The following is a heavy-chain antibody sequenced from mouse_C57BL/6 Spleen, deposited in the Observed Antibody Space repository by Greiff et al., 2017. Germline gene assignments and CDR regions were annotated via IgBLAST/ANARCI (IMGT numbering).Heavy chain of an antibody. V-gene: IGHV5-16*01. D-gene: IGHD2-2*01. CDR3: AREGNYGYDWYFDV. Sequence: VKLVESEGGLVQPGSSMKLSCTASGFTFSDYYMAWVRQVPEKGLEWVANINYDGSSTYYLDSLKSRFIISRDNAKNILYLQMSSLKSEDTATYYCAREGNYGYDWYFDVWGTGTTVTVSS. J-gene: IGHJ1*03. CDR2: INYDGSST. CDR1: GFTFSDYY.